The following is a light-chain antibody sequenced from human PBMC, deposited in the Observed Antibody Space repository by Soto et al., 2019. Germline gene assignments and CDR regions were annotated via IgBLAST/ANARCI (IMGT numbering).Light chain of an antibody. CDR2: GAS. V-gene: IGKV3-15*01. CDR1: QSVSSN. Sequence: EIVMTQSPATLSVSPGERATLSCRASQSVSSNLAWYQQKPGQAPRLLIYGASTRATGIPASFSGSGSGPDFTLTISSLQSEDFAVYYCQQYNNWPRTFGQGTKVAI. J-gene: IGKJ1*01. CDR3: QQYNNWPRT.